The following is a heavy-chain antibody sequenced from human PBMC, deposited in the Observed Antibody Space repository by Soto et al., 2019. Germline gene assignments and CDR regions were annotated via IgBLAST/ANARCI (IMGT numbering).Heavy chain of an antibody. CDR1: GFTVSSNY. Sequence: PGGSLRLSCAACGFTVSSNYMSWVRQAPGKGLEWVSVIYSGGSTYYADSVQGGLTISRNNAKNTLYLQMNSLRAEDTAVYYCVRGDGDYNDGNGYLARHWGQGTLFTVSS. CDR3: VRGDGDYNDGNGYLARH. D-gene: IGHD5-18*01. J-gene: IGHJ4*02. CDR2: IYSGGST. V-gene: IGHV3-53*01.